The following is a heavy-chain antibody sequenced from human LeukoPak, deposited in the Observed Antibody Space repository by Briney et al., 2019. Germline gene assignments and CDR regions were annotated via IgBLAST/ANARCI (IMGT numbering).Heavy chain of an antibody. CDR2: INWNGGST. CDR1: GFTFDDYG. Sequence: GGSLRLSCAASGFTFDDYGMSWVRQAPGKGLEWVSGINWNGGSTGYADSVKGRFTISRGNSKNTLYLQMNSLRAEDTAVYYCAKVGGGFDYWGQGTLVTVSS. J-gene: IGHJ4*02. CDR3: AKVGGGFDY. V-gene: IGHV3-20*04. D-gene: IGHD3-10*01.